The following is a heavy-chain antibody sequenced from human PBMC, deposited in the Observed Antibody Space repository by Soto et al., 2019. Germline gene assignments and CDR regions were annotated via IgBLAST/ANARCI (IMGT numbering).Heavy chain of an antibody. CDR1: GFTFSSYG. CDR2: ISYDGNNK. CDR3: AKVYDSSGFYYRPFDY. D-gene: IGHD3-22*01. J-gene: IGHJ4*02. Sequence: GGSLRLSCAASGFTFSSYGMHWVRQAPGKGLEWVAVISYDGNNKYYADSVKGRFTISRDNSKNTLSLEMNSLRAEDTAVYYCAKVYDSSGFYYRPFDYWGQGTLVTVSS. V-gene: IGHV3-30*18.